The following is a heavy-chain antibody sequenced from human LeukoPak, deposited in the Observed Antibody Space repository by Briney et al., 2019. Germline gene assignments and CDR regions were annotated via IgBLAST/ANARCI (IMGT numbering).Heavy chain of an antibody. CDR3: ARRQRDCSSTSCSMGAFDI. D-gene: IGHD2-2*01. CDR1: GGSISSSSYY. CDR2: IYYCGST. Sequence: PSETLSLTCTVSGGSISSSSYYWGWIRQPPGKGLEWIGSIYYCGSTYYNPSLKSRVTISVDTSKNQFSLKLSSVTAADTAVYYCARRQRDCSSTSCSMGAFDIWGQGTMVTVSS. J-gene: IGHJ3*02. V-gene: IGHV4-39*01.